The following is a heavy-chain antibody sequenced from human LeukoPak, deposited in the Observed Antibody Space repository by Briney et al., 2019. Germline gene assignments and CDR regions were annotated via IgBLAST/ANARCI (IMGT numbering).Heavy chain of an antibody. D-gene: IGHD2/OR15-2a*01. J-gene: IGHJ4*02. Sequence: SETLSLTCTVSGGSISSYYWSWLRQPPGKGLEWIAYISDIGSINYNPSLKSRVTISLDASKYQFSLKLRSVTAAGTAVYYCAGHHPRNTVDFWGQGTLVTVSS. CDR3: AGHHPRNTVDF. V-gene: IGHV4-59*08. CDR1: GGSISSYY. CDR2: ISDIGSI.